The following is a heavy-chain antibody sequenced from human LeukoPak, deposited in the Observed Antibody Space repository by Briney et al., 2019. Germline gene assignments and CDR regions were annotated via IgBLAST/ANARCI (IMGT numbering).Heavy chain of an antibody. V-gene: IGHV3-48*04. CDR2: ISSSSSTI. Sequence: GGSLRLSCAASGFTFSSYSMNWVRQAPGKGLEWVSYISSSSSTIYYADSVKGRFTISRDNAKNSLYLQMNSLRAEDTAVYYCARGSLQNDDDYYYYGMDVWGQGTTVTVSS. J-gene: IGHJ6*02. D-gene: IGHD1-1*01. CDR3: ARGSLQNDDDYYYYGMDV. CDR1: GFTFSSYS.